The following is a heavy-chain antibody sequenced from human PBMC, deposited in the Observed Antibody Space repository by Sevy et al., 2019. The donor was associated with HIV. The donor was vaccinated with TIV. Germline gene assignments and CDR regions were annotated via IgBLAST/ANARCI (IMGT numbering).Heavy chain of an antibody. CDR3: ARDQQLARGVFDY. D-gene: IGHD6-13*01. V-gene: IGHV4-59*13. J-gene: IGHJ4*02. CDR2: IYYSGST. CDR1: GGSISSYY. Sequence: SETLSLTCTVSGGSISSYYWSWIRQPPGKGLEWIGYIYYSGSTNYNPSLKSRVTISVDTSKNQFSLKLSSVTAADTAVYYCARDQQLARGVFDYWGQGTLVTASS.